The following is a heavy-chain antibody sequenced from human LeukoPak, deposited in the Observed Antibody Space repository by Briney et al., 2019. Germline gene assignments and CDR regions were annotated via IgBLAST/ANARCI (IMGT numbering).Heavy chain of an antibody. D-gene: IGHD2-2*01. CDR3: ARCSSYCSSASCLAYFYYYYMDV. Sequence: GASVKVSCKASGYTFTSYDINWVRQAPGQGLEWMGWISGYNGNTNNAQNLQGRVTMTTDTSTSTAYMELRSLRSDDTAVYYCARCSSYCSSASCLAYFYYYYMDVWGKGTTVTVSS. V-gene: IGHV1-18*01. CDR1: GYTFTSYD. CDR2: ISGYNGNT. J-gene: IGHJ6*03.